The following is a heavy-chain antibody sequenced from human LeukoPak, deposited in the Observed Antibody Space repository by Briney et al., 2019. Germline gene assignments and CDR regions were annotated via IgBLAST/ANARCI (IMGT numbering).Heavy chain of an antibody. J-gene: IGHJ4*02. CDR2: INSDGSST. Sequence: PGGSLRLSCAASGFTFSSYWMHWVRQAPGKALMWVSRINSDGSSTSYADSVKGRFTISRDNAKNTLYLQMNSLRAEDTAVFYCARVGQAGYVGYPLDYRGQGTLVTVSS. D-gene: IGHD5-12*01. CDR1: GFTFSSYW. V-gene: IGHV3-74*01. CDR3: ARVGQAGYVGYPLDY.